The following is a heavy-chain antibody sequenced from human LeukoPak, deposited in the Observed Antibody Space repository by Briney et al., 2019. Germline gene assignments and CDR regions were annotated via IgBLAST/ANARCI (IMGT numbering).Heavy chain of an antibody. V-gene: IGHV3-30-3*01. J-gene: IGHJ4*02. CDR1: GFTFSSYA. CDR3: ARAAMGFDY. D-gene: IGHD5-18*01. Sequence: GRSLRLSCAASGFTFSSYAMHWVRQAPGKGLEWVAVISYDGSNKYYADSVKGRFTISRDNSKNTLYLQMNSLRAEDTAVYYCARAAMGFDYWGQGTLVTVSS. CDR2: ISYDGSNK.